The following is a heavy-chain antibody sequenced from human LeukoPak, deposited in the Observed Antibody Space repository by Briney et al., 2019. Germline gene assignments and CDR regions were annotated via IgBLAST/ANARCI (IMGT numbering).Heavy chain of an antibody. CDR2: INPNSGGT. J-gene: IGHJ5*02. CDR1: GYTFTGYY. Sequence: ASVKVSCKASGYTFTGYYMHWVRQAPGPGLEWMGWINPNSGGTNYAQKFHGRVTMTRDTSISTAYMELSRLRSEDTAVYFCAREWGSGWFDPWGQGTLVTVSS. CDR3: AREWGSGWFDP. D-gene: IGHD7-27*01. V-gene: IGHV1-2*02.